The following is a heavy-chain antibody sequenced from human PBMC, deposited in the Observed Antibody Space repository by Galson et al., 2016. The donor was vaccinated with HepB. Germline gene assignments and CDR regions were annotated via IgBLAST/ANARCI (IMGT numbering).Heavy chain of an antibody. V-gene: IGHV3-48*02. CDR2: ISASGNTI. J-gene: IGHJ4*02. Sequence: SLRLSCAVSGFTFSNYGMNWVRQAPGVGLEWLSYISASGNTIYYADSVKGRFTISRDNAKKSLFLQMNSLRDDDTAVYFCAKDRGGSYFDYWGQGTLVTVSS. CDR1: GFTFSNYG. CDR3: AKDRGGSYFDY. D-gene: IGHD1-26*01.